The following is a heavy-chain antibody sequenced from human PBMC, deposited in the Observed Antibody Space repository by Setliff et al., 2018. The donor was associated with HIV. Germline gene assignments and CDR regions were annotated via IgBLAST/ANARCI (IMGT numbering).Heavy chain of an antibody. D-gene: IGHD1-20*01. Sequence: SETLSLTCTVSGGSISSYYWTWIRQPPGKRLEWLGYIFSSGSTNYNPSLEGRGSILLDTSKSQFSLNLASVTAADTAVYYCVRPASYNPGSRFDPWGQGTLVTVSS. CDR2: IFSSGST. V-gene: IGHV4-59*08. CDR1: GGSISSYY. J-gene: IGHJ5*02. CDR3: VRPASYNPGSRFDP.